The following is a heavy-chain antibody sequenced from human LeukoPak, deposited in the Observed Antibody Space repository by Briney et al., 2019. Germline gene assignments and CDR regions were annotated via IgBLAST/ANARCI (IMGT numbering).Heavy chain of an antibody. CDR1: GFTFRNHW. V-gene: IGHV3-74*03. CDR3: ARDQRVTGRPDIDY. D-gene: IGHD6-6*01. J-gene: IGHJ4*02. Sequence: GESLKISCAASGFTFRNHWMHWVRQTPGKGLVWVSRISSDGSSTTYADSVKGRFTISRDNAKNTLYLQMNNLRAEDTAMYYCARDQRVTGRPDIDYWGQGTLVIVSS. CDR2: ISSDGSST.